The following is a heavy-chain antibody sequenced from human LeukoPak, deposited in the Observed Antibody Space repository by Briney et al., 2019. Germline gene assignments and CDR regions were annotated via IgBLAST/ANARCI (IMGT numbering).Heavy chain of an antibody. Sequence: GGSLRLSCAASGFTFSSYAMSWVRQAPGKGLERVSGISGSGGGTYYADSVKGRFTISRDNSKNTLCLQVNTPRAEDTAIYYCARWTEGGPWGQGTLVTVSS. CDR1: GFTFSSYA. CDR2: ISGSGGGT. V-gene: IGHV3-23*01. CDR3: ARWTEGGP. D-gene: IGHD2-15*01. J-gene: IGHJ5*02.